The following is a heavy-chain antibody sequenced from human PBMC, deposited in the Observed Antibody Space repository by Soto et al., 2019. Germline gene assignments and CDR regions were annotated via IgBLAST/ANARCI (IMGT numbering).Heavy chain of an antibody. D-gene: IGHD2-15*01. CDR3: ARGVAPYYFDY. Sequence: ASVKVSCKVCGYTLTELSMHWVRQAPGQRLEWMGGINAGNGNTKYSQKFQGRVTITRDTSASTAYMELSSLRSEDTAVYYCARGVAPYYFDYWGQGTLVTVSS. CDR2: INAGNGNT. CDR1: GYTLTELS. V-gene: IGHV1-3*01. J-gene: IGHJ4*02.